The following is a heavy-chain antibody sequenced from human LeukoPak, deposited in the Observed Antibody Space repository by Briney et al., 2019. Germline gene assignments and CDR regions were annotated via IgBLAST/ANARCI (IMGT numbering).Heavy chain of an antibody. J-gene: IGHJ2*01. CDR3: ARVDYGWYFDL. Sequence: PGESLRLSCAASGFTFSSYEINWVRQAPGKGLEWVSYISSSGGTIYYADSVKGRFTISRDNAKNSLYLQMNSLRAEDTAVYYCARVDYGWYFDLWGRGTLVTVSS. CDR1: GFTFSSYE. D-gene: IGHD4/OR15-4a*01. CDR2: ISSSGGTI. V-gene: IGHV3-48*03.